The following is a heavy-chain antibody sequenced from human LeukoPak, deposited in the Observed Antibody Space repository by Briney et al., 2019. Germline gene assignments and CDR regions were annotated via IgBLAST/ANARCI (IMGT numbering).Heavy chain of an antibody. V-gene: IGHV1-46*01. CDR3: AREWAEDDSGSYYVGVGYYFDY. CDR1: GYTFTSYY. D-gene: IGHD3-10*01. Sequence: ASVKVSCKASGYTFTSYYMYWVRQAPGQGLEWMGVINPSGGSTSYAQKFQGRVTMIRDMSTSTVYMELSRLSSDDTAVYYCAREWAEDDSGSYYVGVGYYFDYWGQGTLVTVSS. CDR2: INPSGGST. J-gene: IGHJ4*02.